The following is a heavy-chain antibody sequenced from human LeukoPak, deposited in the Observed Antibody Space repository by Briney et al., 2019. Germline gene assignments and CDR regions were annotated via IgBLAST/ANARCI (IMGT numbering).Heavy chain of an antibody. Sequence: GASVKVSCKASGYTFTAYYIQWVRQAPGQGLEWMGTIRPGDTRTTYAQKFQGRVTVTWDMSTTTGYMELSSLRSEDTAVYYCVREKSGGTYDYWGQGTLVTVSS. CDR3: VREKSGGTYDY. V-gene: IGHV1-46*01. CDR2: IRPGDTRT. D-gene: IGHD3-16*01. J-gene: IGHJ4*02. CDR1: GYTFTAYY.